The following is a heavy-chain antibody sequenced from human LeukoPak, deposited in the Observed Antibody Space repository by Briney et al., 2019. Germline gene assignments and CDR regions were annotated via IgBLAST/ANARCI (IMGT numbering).Heavy chain of an antibody. CDR1: GYTFTDYA. J-gene: IGHJ4*02. V-gene: IGHV7-4-1*02. CDR2: VNTITGNP. Sequence: ASVKVSCKPPGYTFTDYAINWVRQAPGQGLEYMGWVNTITGNPTYAQGFTGRFVFSSDSSVSTAYLQITSLKADDSAIYFCASCNDSSGYFAYWGQGTLVTVSS. D-gene: IGHD3-22*01. CDR3: ASCNDSSGYFAY.